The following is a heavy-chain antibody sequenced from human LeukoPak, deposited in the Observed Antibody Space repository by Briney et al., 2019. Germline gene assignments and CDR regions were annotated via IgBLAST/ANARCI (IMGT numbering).Heavy chain of an antibody. V-gene: IGHV3-49*04. CDR1: GFTFGDYA. J-gene: IGHJ4*02. Sequence: PGGSLRLSCTASGFTFGDYAMSWVRQAPGKGLEWVGFIRSKAYGGTTEYAASVKGRFTISRDDSKSIAYLQMNSLKTEDTAVYYCTRDSGSSSGYADDYWGQGTLVTVSS. D-gene: IGHD3-22*01. CDR3: TRDSGSSSGYADDY. CDR2: IRSKAYGGTT.